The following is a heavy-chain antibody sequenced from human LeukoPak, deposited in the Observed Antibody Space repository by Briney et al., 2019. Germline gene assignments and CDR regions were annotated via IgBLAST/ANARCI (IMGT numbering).Heavy chain of an antibody. CDR1: GFTFSSSA. CDR2: INDNGRAT. V-gene: IGHV3-64D*09. J-gene: IGHJ4*02. CDR3: VNDVSGSYTFDY. Sequence: GGSLRLSCSASGFTFSSSAMHWVRQAPGEGLEYVSGINDNGRATHYGDSLRGRFTISRDNSKNTLYLQMSTLTTEDTAIYYCVNDVSGSYTFDYWGQGTLVTVSS. D-gene: IGHD1-26*01.